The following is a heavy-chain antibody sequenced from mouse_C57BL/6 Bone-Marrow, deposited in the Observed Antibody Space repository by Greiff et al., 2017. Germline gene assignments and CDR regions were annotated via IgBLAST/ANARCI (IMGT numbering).Heavy chain of an antibody. CDR1: GYTFTSYW. V-gene: IGHV1-69*01. D-gene: IGHD2-1*01. CDR2: IDPSDSYT. Sequence: QVQLKQPGAELVMPGASVKLSCKASGYTFTSYWMHWVKQRPGQGLEWIGEIDPSDSYTNYNQKFKGKSTLTVDKSSSTAYMQLSSLTSETSAVYDCARRWGGNYSYYFDYGGQGTTLTVSS. CDR3: ARRWGGNYSYYFDY. J-gene: IGHJ2*01.